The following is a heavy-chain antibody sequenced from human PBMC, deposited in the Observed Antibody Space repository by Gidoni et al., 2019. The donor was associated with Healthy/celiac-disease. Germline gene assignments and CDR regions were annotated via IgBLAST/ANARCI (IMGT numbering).Heavy chain of an antibody. D-gene: IGHD6-19*01. CDR3: ARVHSSGWYSLDY. Sequence: EVQLVESGGGLVKPGGSLRLSCAASGFTFSSYSMNWVRQAPGKGLEWVSSISSSSSYIYYADSVKGRFTISRDNAKNSLYLQMNSLRAEDTAVYYCARVHSSGWYSLDYWGQGTLVTVSS. CDR1: GFTFSSYS. V-gene: IGHV3-21*01. CDR2: ISSSSSYI. J-gene: IGHJ4*02.